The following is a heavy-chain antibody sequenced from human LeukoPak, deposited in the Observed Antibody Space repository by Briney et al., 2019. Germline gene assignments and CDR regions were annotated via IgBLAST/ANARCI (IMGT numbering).Heavy chain of an antibody. CDR3: AKDIKKVGDPRYYYGMDV. V-gene: IGHV3-9*01. J-gene: IGHJ6*02. CDR1: GFTFDDYA. Sequence: TGRSLRLSCAASGFTFDDYAMHWVRQAPGKGLEWVSGISWNSGSIGYADSVKGRFTISRDNAKNSLYLQMNSLRAEGTALYYCAKDIKKVGDPRYYYGMDVWGQGTTVTVSS. CDR2: ISWNSGSI. D-gene: IGHD2-21*02.